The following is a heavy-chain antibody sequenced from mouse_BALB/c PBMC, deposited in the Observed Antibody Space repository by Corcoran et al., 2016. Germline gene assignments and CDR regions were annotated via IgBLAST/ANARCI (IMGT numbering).Heavy chain of an antibody. J-gene: IGHJ1*01. CDR3: ASCYWYFDV. V-gene: IGHV14-3*02. CDR2: IDPANGNT. Sequence: EVQLQQSGAELVKPGASVKLSCTAYGFNIKDTYMHWVKQRPEQDLEWMVRIDPANGNTKYDPKVQGKATITADTSSNTAYLQISSLTSADTAVYYSASCYWYFDVWGAGTTVTVSS. CDR1: GFNIKDTY.